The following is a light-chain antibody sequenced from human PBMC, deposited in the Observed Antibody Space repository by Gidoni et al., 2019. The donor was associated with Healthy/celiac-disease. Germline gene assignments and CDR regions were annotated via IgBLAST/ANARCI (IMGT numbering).Light chain of an antibody. V-gene: IGKV3-15*01. Sequence: EIVMTPSPATLSVAPGERATLSCRARQSVSSNLAWYQQKPGQAPRLLIYGASTRATGIPARFSCSGSGTEFTLTISSLQSEDFAVYYCQQYNNWPSITFGQGTRLEIK. CDR3: QQYNNWPSIT. CDR1: QSVSSN. J-gene: IGKJ5*01. CDR2: GAS.